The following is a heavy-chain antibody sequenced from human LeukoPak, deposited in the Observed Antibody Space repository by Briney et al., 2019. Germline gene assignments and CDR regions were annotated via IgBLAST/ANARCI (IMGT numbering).Heavy chain of an antibody. D-gene: IGHD3-16*01. J-gene: IGHJ4*02. V-gene: IGHV4-59*08. CDR3: ARQNLGGFDY. CDR1: GGSISSYY. CDR2: IYDSGSA. Sequence: SETLSLTCTVSGGSISSYYWNWIRQPPGKGLEWIGYIYDSGSANYNPSLESRVTISVDTSKNQFSLQLNSVTPEDTAVYYCARQNLGGFDYWGQGTLVTVSS.